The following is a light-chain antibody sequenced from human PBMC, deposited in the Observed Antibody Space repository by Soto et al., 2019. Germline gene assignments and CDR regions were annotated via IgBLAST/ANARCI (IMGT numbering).Light chain of an antibody. CDR3: QQYGSSLPFS. J-gene: IGKJ3*01. CDR1: QSVSSSY. V-gene: IGKV3-20*01. CDR2: GAS. Sequence: EIVLTQSPGTLSLSPGERATLSCRASQSVSSSYLAWYQQKPGQAPRLLIYGASSMATGIPDRFRGSGSGTDFTLTISRLEPEDFAVYYCQQYGSSLPFSFGPGTKVDIK.